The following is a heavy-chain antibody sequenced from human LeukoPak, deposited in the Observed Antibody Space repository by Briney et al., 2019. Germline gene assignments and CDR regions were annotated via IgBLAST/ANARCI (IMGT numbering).Heavy chain of an antibody. CDR3: ARGGKGLQLIGSFYDY. J-gene: IGHJ4*02. CDR1: GYIFTDYY. D-gene: IGHD1-1*01. V-gene: IGHV1-2*02. CDR2: MNPNGGI. Sequence: ASVKVSCKASGYIFTDYYIHWVRQGPGQGLEWMGWMNPNGGIDYAQKFHGRVTLTRDTSITTAYMELSSLRSDDTAVYFCARGGKGLQLIGSFYDYWGQGTLVTVSS.